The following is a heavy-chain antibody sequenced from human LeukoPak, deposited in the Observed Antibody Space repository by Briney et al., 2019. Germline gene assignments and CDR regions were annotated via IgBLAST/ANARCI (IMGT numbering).Heavy chain of an antibody. V-gene: IGHV3-30*19. CDR3: ARDRLERDYYYYYGMDV. Sequence: GGSLRLSCAASGFTFSSYGMHWVRQAPGKGLEWVAVISYDGSNKYYADSVKGRFTISRDNSKNTLYLQTNSLRAEDTAVYYCARDRLERDYYYYYGMDVWGQGTTVTVSS. J-gene: IGHJ6*02. CDR2: ISYDGSNK. D-gene: IGHD6-6*01. CDR1: GFTFSSYG.